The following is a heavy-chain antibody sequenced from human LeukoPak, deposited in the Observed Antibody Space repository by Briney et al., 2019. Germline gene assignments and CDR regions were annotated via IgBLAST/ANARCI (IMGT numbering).Heavy chain of an antibody. D-gene: IGHD6-13*01. Sequence: SVKVSCKASGGTFSSYAISWVRQAPGQGLEWMGRIIPILGIANYAQKFQGRVTITADKSTSTAYMELSSLRSEDTAVYYCARLPAAAGTDDAFDIWGQGTMVTVSS. CDR1: GGTFSSYA. CDR3: ARLPAAAGTDDAFDI. J-gene: IGHJ3*02. CDR2: IIPILGIA. V-gene: IGHV1-69*04.